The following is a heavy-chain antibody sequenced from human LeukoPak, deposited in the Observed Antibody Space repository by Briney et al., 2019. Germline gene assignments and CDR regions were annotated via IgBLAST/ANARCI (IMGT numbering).Heavy chain of an antibody. D-gene: IGHD3-10*01. Sequence: ASVKVSCKASGYTFTSYDINWVRQATGQGLEWMGWMNPNSGNTGYAQKFQGRVTITRNTSISTAYMELSSLRSEDTAVYYCAGGGPDKHDPYGSGRKGWYFDLWGRGTLVTVSS. CDR2: MNPNSGNT. J-gene: IGHJ2*01. V-gene: IGHV1-8*03. CDR3: AGGGPDKHDPYGSGRKGWYFDL. CDR1: GYTFTSYD.